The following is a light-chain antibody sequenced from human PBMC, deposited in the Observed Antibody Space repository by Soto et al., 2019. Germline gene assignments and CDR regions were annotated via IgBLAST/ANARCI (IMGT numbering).Light chain of an antibody. Sequence: QPVLTQPRSVSGSPGQSVTISCTGTSSDVSAYDYVSWYQHHPGRPPKLIIYDLNKRPSGVPDRFSGSKSGNTASLTISGLQAEDEAAYYCCSYADTYTFVVFGGGTKLTVL. J-gene: IGLJ2*01. CDR2: DLN. V-gene: IGLV2-11*01. CDR3: CSYADTYTFVV. CDR1: SSDVSAYDY.